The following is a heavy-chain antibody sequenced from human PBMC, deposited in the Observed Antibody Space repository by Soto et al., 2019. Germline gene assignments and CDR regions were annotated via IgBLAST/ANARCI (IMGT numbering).Heavy chain of an antibody. CDR1: GGSFSGYY. CDR2: INHSGST. V-gene: IGHV4-34*01. D-gene: IGHD6-19*01. CDR3: ARLNRASSGWYTYYYYGMDV. Sequence: SETLSLTCAVYGGSFSGYYWSWIRQPPGKGLEWIGEINHSGSTNYNPSLKSRVTISVDTSKNQFSLKLSSVTAADTAVYYCARLNRASSGWYTYYYYGMDVWGQGTTVTVS. J-gene: IGHJ6*02.